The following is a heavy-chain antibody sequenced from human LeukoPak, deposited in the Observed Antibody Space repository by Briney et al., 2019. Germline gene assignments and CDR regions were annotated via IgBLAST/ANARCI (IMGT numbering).Heavy chain of an antibody. V-gene: IGHV4-34*01. CDR1: GGSFRGYY. CDR3: ARGRVPAAIRRKRYNWFDP. J-gene: IGHJ5*02. D-gene: IGHD2-2*02. CDR2: INHSGST. Sequence: SETLSLTCAVYGGSFRGYYWSWIPQTPGKGVERIGEINHSGSTNYNPSLKSRDNISVDTSKNQFSLKLSSVTAADTAVYYCARGRVPAAIRRKRYNWFDPWGQGTLVTVSS.